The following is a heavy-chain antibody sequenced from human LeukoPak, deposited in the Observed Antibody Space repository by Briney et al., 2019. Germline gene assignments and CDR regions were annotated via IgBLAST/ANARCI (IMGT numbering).Heavy chain of an antibody. CDR1: GYTLTELS. J-gene: IGHJ3*02. CDR3: ATFSSVVVTAFDAFDI. Sequence: ASVKVSCKVPGYTLTELSMHWVRQAPGKGLEWMGGFDPEDGETIYAQKFQGRVTMTEDTSTDTAYMELSSLRPEDTAVYYCATFSSVVVTAFDAFDIWGQGTMVTVSS. CDR2: FDPEDGET. V-gene: IGHV1-24*01. D-gene: IGHD2-21*02.